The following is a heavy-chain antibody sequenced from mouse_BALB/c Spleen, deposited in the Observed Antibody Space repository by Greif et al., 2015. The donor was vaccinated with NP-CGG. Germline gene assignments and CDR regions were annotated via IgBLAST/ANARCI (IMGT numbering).Heavy chain of an antibody. CDR1: GFTFSSFG. CDR2: ISSGSSTI. CDR3: AGEIWGYEYAMDY. J-gene: IGHJ4*01. D-gene: IGHD2-2*01. V-gene: IGHV5-17*02. Sequence: DVMLVESGGGLVQPGGSRKLSCAASGFTFSSFGMHWVRQAPEKGLEWVAYISSGSSTIYYADTVKGRFTISRDNPKNTLFLQMTSLRSEDTAMYYCAGEIWGYEYAMDYWGQGTSVTVSS.